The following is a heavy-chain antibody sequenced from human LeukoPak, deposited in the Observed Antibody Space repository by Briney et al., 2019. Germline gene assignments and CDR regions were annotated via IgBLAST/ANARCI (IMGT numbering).Heavy chain of an antibody. CDR1: GFTVSSNY. CDR2: IYSGGST. CDR3: ARHDSSGYYFDY. J-gene: IGHJ4*02. V-gene: IGHV3-53*01. Sequence: GGSLRLSCAASGFTVSSNYMSWVRQAPGKGLEWVSAIYSGGSTYYADSVKGRFTISRDNSKSTLYLQMNSLRAEDTAVYYCARHDSSGYYFDYWGQGTLVTVSS. D-gene: IGHD3-22*01.